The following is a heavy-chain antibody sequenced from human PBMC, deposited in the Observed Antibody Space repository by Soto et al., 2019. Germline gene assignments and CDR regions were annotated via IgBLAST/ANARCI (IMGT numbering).Heavy chain of an antibody. J-gene: IGHJ2*01. Sequence: SETLSLTCAVYGGSFSGYYWSWIRQPPGKGLEWIGEINHSGSTNYNPSLKSRVTISVDTSKNQFSLKLSSVTAADTAVYYCARPGIAVAGTRPYHWYFDLWGRGTLVTVSS. CDR3: ARPGIAVAGTRPYHWYFDL. V-gene: IGHV4-34*01. D-gene: IGHD6-19*01. CDR2: INHSGST. CDR1: GGSFSGYY.